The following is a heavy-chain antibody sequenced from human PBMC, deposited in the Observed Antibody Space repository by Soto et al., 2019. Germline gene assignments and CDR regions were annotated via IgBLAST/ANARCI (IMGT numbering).Heavy chain of an antibody. V-gene: IGHV3-30*18. Sequence: QVQLVESGGGVVQPGRSLRLSCAASGFTFSSYGMHWVRQAPGKGLEWVAVISYDGSNKYYADSVKGRFTISRDNSKNTLYVQMNSLRAEDTAVYYCAKEGHYGMDVWGQGTTVTVSS. J-gene: IGHJ6*02. CDR2: ISYDGSNK. CDR1: GFTFSSYG. CDR3: AKEGHYGMDV.